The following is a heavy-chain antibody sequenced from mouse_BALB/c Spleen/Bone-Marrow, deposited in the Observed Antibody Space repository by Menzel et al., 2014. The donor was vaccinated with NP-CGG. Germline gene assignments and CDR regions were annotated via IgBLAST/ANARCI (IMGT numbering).Heavy chain of an antibody. CDR2: ISHWSGST. V-gene: IGHV5-12-2*01. CDR1: GFTFSSYT. Sequence: EVTLVESGGGLVQPGGSLKLSCAASGFTFSSYTMSWVRQTPEKRLDWVTCISHWSGSTYYPDTVKGRFTISRDNAKNPLYLQMSSLKSEDTAMYYCARGNGFAYWGQGTLVTVSA. CDR3: ARGNGFAY. J-gene: IGHJ3*01.